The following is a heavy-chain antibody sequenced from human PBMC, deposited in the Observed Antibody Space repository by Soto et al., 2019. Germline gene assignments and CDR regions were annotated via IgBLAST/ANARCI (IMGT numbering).Heavy chain of an antibody. Sequence: PSETLSLTCAVYGGSFSGYYWTWIRQPPETGLEWIGEINHSGSTNYNPSLKRRVTTSVDTSKNQFSLKLTSVTAADTAVYYCARDKITGLFDYWGQGTLVTVTS. J-gene: IGHJ4*02. CDR1: GGSFSGYY. CDR3: ARDKITGLFDY. D-gene: IGHD2-8*02. CDR2: INHSGST. V-gene: IGHV4-34*01.